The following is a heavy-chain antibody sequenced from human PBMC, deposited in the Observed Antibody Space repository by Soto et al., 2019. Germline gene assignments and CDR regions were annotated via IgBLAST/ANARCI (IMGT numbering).Heavy chain of an antibody. CDR1: GGSISSGGYY. Sequence: TLSLTCTVSGGSISSGGYYWSWIRQHPGKGLEWIGYIYYSGSTYYNPSLKSRVTISVDTSKNQFSLKLSSVTAADTAVYYCARVMTLGPNYFDYWGQGTLVTVSS. CDR3: ARVMTLGPNYFDY. D-gene: IGHD7-27*01. J-gene: IGHJ4*02. V-gene: IGHV4-31*03. CDR2: IYYSGST.